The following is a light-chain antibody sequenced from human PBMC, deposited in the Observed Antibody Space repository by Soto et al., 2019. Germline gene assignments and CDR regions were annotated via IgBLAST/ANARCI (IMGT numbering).Light chain of an antibody. CDR1: RSDVGGYNY. CDR2: DVS. Sequence: QSVLTQPRSVSGSPGQSVTISCTGTRSDVGGYNYVSWNQQHPGKAPKLMIYDVSKRPSGVPDRFSGSKSGNTASLTISGLQAEDEADYYCCSYAGSYSWVFGGGTKLTVL. J-gene: IGLJ2*01. CDR3: CSYAGSYSWV. V-gene: IGLV2-11*01.